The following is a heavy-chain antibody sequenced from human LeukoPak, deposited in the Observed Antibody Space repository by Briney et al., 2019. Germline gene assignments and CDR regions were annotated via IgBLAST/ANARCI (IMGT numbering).Heavy chain of an antibody. D-gene: IGHD3-3*01. CDR1: GFTFTNYA. CDR2: VTGSGTT. CDR3: AKPYTGYNFGSFDC. V-gene: IGHV3-23*01. J-gene: IGHJ4*02. Sequence: GGSLRLSCAVSGFTFTNYAMSWVRQAPGKGLEWVSTVTGSGTTYYADSVKGRFTISSDNSKTTLYLQMNSLRADDTAIYYCAKPYTGYNFGSFDCWGQGTLVTVSS.